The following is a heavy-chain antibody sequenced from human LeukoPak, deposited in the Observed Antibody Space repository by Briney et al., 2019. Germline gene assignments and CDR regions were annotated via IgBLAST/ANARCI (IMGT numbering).Heavy chain of an antibody. V-gene: IGHV4-39*07. J-gene: IGHJ5*02. CDR1: GGSISSGYYY. CDR3: AREASGGSCYGS. CDR2: IYYSGST. D-gene: IGHD2-15*01. Sequence: SETLSLTCTVSGGSISSGYYYWGWIRQPPGKGLEWIGNIYYSGSTYYNPSLKSRVTISVDTSKNQFSLKLSSVTAADTAVYYCAREASGGSCYGSWGQGTLVTVSS.